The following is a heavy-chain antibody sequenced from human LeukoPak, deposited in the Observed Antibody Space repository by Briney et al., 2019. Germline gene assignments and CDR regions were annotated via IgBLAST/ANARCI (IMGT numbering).Heavy chain of an antibody. Sequence: ESGPTLVKPTQTLTLTCTFSGFSLSTSGVGVGWIRQPPGKALEWLALIYWDDDKRYSPSLKSRLTITKDTSKNQVVLTMTNMDPVHIATYYRAHSYYYDSSGFYYVDYWGQGTLVTVSS. V-gene: IGHV2-5*02. CDR2: IYWDDDK. CDR1: GFSLSTSGVG. CDR3: AHSYYYDSSGFYYVDY. J-gene: IGHJ4*02. D-gene: IGHD3-22*01.